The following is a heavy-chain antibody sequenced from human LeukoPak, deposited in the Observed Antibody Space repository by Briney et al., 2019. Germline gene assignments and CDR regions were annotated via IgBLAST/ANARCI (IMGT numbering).Heavy chain of an antibody. D-gene: IGHD2-15*01. CDR2: IYYSGST. Sequence: SETLSLTCTVSGGSISSSSYYWGWIRQPPGKGLEWIGSIYYSGSTYYNPSLKSRVTISVDTSKNQFSPKLSSVTAADTAVYYCARRPRILPFDYWGQGTLVTVSS. V-gene: IGHV4-39*01. J-gene: IGHJ4*02. CDR3: ARRPRILPFDY. CDR1: GGSISSSSYY.